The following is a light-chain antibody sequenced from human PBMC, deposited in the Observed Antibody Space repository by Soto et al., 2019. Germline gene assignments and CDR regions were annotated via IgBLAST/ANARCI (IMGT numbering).Light chain of an antibody. Sequence: DIVMTQSPLSLPVIPGEPASISCRSSQSLLYRNGYNYLNWYLQKPGQSPQLLIYLGSNRASGVPDRFSGSGSGTDCTLKISRVEAEDVGVYYCMQVLQVWTFGQGTKVEMK. V-gene: IGKV2-28*01. CDR1: QSLLYRNGYNY. CDR2: LGS. CDR3: MQVLQVWT. J-gene: IGKJ1*01.